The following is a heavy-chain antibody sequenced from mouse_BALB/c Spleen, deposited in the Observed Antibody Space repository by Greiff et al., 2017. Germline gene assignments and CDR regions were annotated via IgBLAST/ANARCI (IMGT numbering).Heavy chain of an antibody. CDR3: ARHEYRYAMDY. CDR2: ISSGGIYT. Sequence: EVQRVESGGGLVKPGGSLKLSCAASGFTFSSYAMPWVRQTPEKRLEWVATISSGGIYTYYPDSVKGRFTISRDNAKNTLYLQMSSLRSEDTAMYYCARHEYRYAMDYWGQGTSVTVSS. D-gene: IGHD2-14*01. J-gene: IGHJ4*01. V-gene: IGHV5-9-3*01. CDR1: GFTFSSYA.